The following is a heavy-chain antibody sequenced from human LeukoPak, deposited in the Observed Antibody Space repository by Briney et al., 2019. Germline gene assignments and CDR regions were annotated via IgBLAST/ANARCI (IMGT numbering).Heavy chain of an antibody. CDR1: GYTFTGYY. CDR2: INPNSGDT. J-gene: IGHJ4*02. V-gene: IGHV1-2*06. Sequence: ASVKVSCKASGYTFTGYYMHWVRQAPGQGLEWMGRINPNSGDTNYAQKFQGRVTMTRDTSISTAYMELSRLRSDDTAVYYCAREREIFCTNGVCSHFDYWGQGTLVTVSS. CDR3: AREREIFCTNGVCSHFDY. D-gene: IGHD2-8*01.